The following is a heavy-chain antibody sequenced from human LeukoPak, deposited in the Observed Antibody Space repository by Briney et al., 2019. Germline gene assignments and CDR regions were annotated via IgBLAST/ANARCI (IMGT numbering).Heavy chain of an antibody. J-gene: IGHJ6*03. V-gene: IGHV3-30*02. Sequence: GGSLRLSCAASGFTFNNYGMHWVRQAPGKGLEWVAFIRYNGNNQYYADSVKGRFTISRDNSKNTLYLQMNSLKGDDTAVYYCAEDSAFYYIDVWGKGTTVIISS. CDR3: AEDSAFYYIDV. CDR2: IRYNGNNQ. CDR1: GFTFNNYG. D-gene: IGHD3-10*01.